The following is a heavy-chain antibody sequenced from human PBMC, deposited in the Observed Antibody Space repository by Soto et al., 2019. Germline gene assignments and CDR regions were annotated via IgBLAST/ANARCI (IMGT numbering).Heavy chain of an antibody. J-gene: IGHJ4*02. CDR2: IYYSGST. Sequence: QVQLQESGPGLVKPSQTLSLTCTVSGGSISSGDYYWNWIRQPPGKGLEWIGYIYYSGSTYYNPSLKXRXTXSLXTSKNQFSLKLSSVTAADTAVYYCARDSYDSSGSSGYSFDYWGQGTLVTVSS. CDR3: ARDSYDSSGSSGYSFDY. D-gene: IGHD3-22*01. V-gene: IGHV4-30-4*01. CDR1: GGSISSGDYY.